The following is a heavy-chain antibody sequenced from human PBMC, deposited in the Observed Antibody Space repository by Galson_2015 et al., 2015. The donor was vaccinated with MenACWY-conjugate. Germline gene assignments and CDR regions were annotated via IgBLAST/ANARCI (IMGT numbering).Heavy chain of an antibody. Sequence: SLRLSCAASGFTFSSYWMSWVRQAPGKGLEWVANIDHDGSQKYYMDSVKGRFTISRDNAKNSLYLQMNSLRAEDTAVYYCARTRYYDGSGTYYKGVDYWGQGTLVTVSS. CDR1: GFTFSSYW. J-gene: IGHJ4*02. CDR2: IDHDGSQK. CDR3: ARTRYYDGSGTYYKGVDY. D-gene: IGHD3-10*01. V-gene: IGHV3-7*03.